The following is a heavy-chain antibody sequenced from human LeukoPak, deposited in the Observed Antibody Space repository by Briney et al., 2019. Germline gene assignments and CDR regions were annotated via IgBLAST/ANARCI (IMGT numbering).Heavy chain of an antibody. CDR3: AGVNIVSSGYFYSYNSNMTV. J-gene: IGHJ6*03. CDR1: GFTFSSYA. V-gene: IGHV3-23*01. CDR2: ISGSGGST. Sequence: PGGSLRLSCAASGFTFSSYAMSWVRQAPGKGLEWVSAISGSGGSTYYADSVKGRFTISRDNSKNTLYLQMNSLRAEDTAVYYCAGVNIVSSGYFYSYNSNMTVGGKGTTVTVSS. D-gene: IGHD3-22*01.